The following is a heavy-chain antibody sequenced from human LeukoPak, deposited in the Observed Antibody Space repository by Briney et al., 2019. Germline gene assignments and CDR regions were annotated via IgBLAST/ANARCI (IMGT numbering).Heavy chain of an antibody. CDR1: GFTFSSYA. D-gene: IGHD3-22*01. J-gene: IGHJ6*02. V-gene: IGHV3-23*01. Sequence: GGSLRLSCAASGFTFSSYAMSWVRQAPGKGLEWVSAISGSGGSTYYTDSVKGRFTISRDNLNNTLYLQMNSLRAEDMAVYYCAKVGHDSSGYYYYGLDVWGQGTTVTVSS. CDR2: ISGSGGST. CDR3: AKVGHDSSGYYYYGLDV.